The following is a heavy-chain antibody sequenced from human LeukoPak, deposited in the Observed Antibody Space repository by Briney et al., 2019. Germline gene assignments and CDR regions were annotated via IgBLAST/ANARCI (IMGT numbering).Heavy chain of an antibody. Sequence: GASVTVSCKASGYTFTGYYMHWVRQAPAPGLEWMGWINPNSGGTNYAQKFQGRVIMTRDTSISAAYMELSRRRSDDTAVYYCARDHDGCSRDWGQGTLVTVSS. V-gene: IGHV1-2*02. CDR1: GYTFTGYY. J-gene: IGHJ4*02. CDR2: INPNSGGT. CDR3: ARDHDGCSRD. D-gene: IGHD2-15*01.